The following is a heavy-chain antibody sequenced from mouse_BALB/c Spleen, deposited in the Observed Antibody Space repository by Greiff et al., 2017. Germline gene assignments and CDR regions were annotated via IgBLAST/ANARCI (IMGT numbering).Heavy chain of an antibody. CDR1: GFTFSSYG. V-gene: IGHV5-6-3*01. Sequence: EVMLVESGGGLVQPGGSLKLSCAASGFTFSSYGMSWVRQTPDKRLELVATINSNGGSTYYPDSVKGRFTISRDNAKNTLYLQMSSLKSEDTAMYYCARGGLLPYYYAMDYWGQGTSVTVS. CDR2: INSNGGST. CDR3: ARGGLLPYYYAMDY. J-gene: IGHJ4*01. D-gene: IGHD2-3*01.